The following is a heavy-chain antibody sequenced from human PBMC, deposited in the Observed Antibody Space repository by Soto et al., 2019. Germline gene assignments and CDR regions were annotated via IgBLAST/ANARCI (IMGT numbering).Heavy chain of an antibody. Sequence: TGGSLRRSCAASGFTFSSYAMSWVRQAPGKGLELVSAISGSGGSTYYADSVKVRFTISRDNSKNTLYLQMNSLRAEDTAVYYWAKNVLMAAAGPDYFDYWSQGTLVTVSS. CDR1: GFTFSSYA. CDR3: AKNVLMAAAGPDYFDY. V-gene: IGHV3-23*01. J-gene: IGHJ4*02. CDR2: ISGSGGST. D-gene: IGHD6-13*01.